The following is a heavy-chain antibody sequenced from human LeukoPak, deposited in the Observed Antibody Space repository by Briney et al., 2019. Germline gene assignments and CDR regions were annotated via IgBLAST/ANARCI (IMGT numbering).Heavy chain of an antibody. CDR3: ATGRPTLWARPAHTPKDWYLDL. CDR1: GYALTELS. J-gene: IGHJ2*01. D-gene: IGHD2/OR15-2a*01. Sequence: ASVKVSCKVSGYALTELSMHWVRQAPGKGLEWMGRFDPEDGETIYAQKFQGRVTITEHTSTDTAYMGVSSLGSEDTAVYYCATGRPTLWARPAHTPKDWYLDLWGRGTLVTVCS. CDR2: FDPEDGET. V-gene: IGHV1-24*01.